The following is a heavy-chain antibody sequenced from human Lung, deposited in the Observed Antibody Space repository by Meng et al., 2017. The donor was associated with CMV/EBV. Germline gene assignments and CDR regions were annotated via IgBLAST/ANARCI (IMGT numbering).Heavy chain of an antibody. CDR1: EFTFNSYA. V-gene: IGHV3-30*04. J-gene: IGHJ5*02. CDR2: ISYDGRDK. CDR3: TREGRLNCCDP. Sequence: SCADSEFTFNSYAMHWVRQAPGKGLEWVAIISYDGRDKYYAESVKGRFTISRDNSKNTLYLQMNSLRTEDTALYFCTREGRLNCCDPWGQGTLVTVSS.